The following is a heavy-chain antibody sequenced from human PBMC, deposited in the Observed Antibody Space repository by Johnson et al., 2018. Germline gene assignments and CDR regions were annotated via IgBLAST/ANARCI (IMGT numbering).Heavy chain of an antibody. CDR1: GFTFSNAW. J-gene: IGHJ6*02. CDR2: IKSKTDGGTT. Sequence: VQLVESGGGLVKPGGSLRLSCAASGFTFSNAWMSWVRQAPGKGLEWVGRIKSKTDGGTTDYAAPVKGRFTISRDDSKNTLYLQMNSLKTEDTAVYYCTTDVRITIFGVVIMDDYYYYGMDVWGQGTTVTVSS. V-gene: IGHV3-15*01. CDR3: TTDVRITIFGVVIMDDYYYYGMDV. D-gene: IGHD3-3*01.